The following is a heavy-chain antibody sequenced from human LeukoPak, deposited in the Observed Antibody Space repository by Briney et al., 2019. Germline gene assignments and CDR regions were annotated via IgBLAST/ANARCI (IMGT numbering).Heavy chain of an antibody. CDR2: IYHSGST. D-gene: IGHD4-23*01. V-gene: IGHV4-30-2*01. CDR1: GGSISSGGYS. J-gene: IGHJ4*02. Sequence: TSETLSLTCAVSGGSISSGGYSWSWIRQPPGKGLEWIGYIYHSGSTYYNPSLKSRVTISVDRSKNQFSLKLSSVTAADTAVYYCARGRTNLDYGGNGGPYFDYWGQGTLVTVSS. CDR3: ARGRTNLDYGGNGGPYFDY.